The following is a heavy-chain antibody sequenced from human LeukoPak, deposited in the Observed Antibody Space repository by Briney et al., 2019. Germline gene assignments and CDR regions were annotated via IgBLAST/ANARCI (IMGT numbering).Heavy chain of an antibody. V-gene: IGHV4-59*08. Sequence: PSETLSLTCTVSGGSISSYYWSWIRQPPGKGLEWIGYIYYSGSTNYNPSLKSRVTISVDTSKNQFSLKLSSVTAADTAVYYCARPAVAGSPLYMDVWGKGTTVTVSS. CDR3: ARPAVAGSPLYMDV. CDR2: IYYSGST. J-gene: IGHJ6*03. D-gene: IGHD6-19*01. CDR1: GGSISSYY.